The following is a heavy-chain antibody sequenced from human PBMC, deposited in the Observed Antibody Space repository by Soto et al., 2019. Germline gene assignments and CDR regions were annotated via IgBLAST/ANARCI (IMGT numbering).Heavy chain of an antibody. CDR3: ARASIVATIWAGYYYYGMDV. CDR2: IIPIFGTA. V-gene: IGHV1-69*13. CDR1: GGTFSSYA. D-gene: IGHD5-12*01. J-gene: IGHJ6*02. Sequence: RASVKVSCKASGGTFSSYAISWVRQAPGQGLEWMGGIIPIFGTANYAQKFQGRVTITADESTSTAYMELSSLRSEDTAVYYCARASIVATIWAGYYYYGMDVWGQGTTVTVSS.